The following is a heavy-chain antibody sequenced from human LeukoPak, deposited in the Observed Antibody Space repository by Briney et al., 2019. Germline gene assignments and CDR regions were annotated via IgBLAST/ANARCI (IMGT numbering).Heavy chain of an antibody. J-gene: IGHJ4*02. CDR3: AXGVGLREFDY. CDR1: GGSFSGYY. CDR2: INHSGST. D-gene: IGHD5-12*01. Sequence: PSETLSLTCAVYGGSFSGYYWSWIRQPPGKGLEWIGEINHSGSTNYNPSLKSRVTISVDTSKNQFSLKLSSVTAADTAVYYCAXGVGLREFDYWGQGTLVTVSS. V-gene: IGHV4-34*09.